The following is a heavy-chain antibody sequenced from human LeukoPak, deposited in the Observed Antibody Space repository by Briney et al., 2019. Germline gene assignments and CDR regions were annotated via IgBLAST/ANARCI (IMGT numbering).Heavy chain of an antibody. Sequence: SETLSLTCTVSGGSISSGSYYWSWIRQPAGKGLEWIGRIYTSGSTNYNPSLKSRVTISVDTSKNQFSLKLSSVTAAGTAVYYCAANDFWSGKFNYWGQGTLVTVSS. CDR1: GGSISSGSYY. V-gene: IGHV4-61*02. CDR2: IYTSGST. CDR3: AANDFWSGKFNY. D-gene: IGHD3-3*01. J-gene: IGHJ4*02.